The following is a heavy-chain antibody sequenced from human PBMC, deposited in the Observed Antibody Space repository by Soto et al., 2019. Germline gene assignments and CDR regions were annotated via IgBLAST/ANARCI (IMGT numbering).Heavy chain of an antibody. CDR2: IYSGGSA. D-gene: IGHD5-18*01. CDR3: VRDWADTAADEGDYYGMDV. J-gene: IGHJ6*02. CDR1: GFSVSSNF. Sequence: EVQLVESGGGLIQPGGSLRLSCAASGFSVSSNFISWVRQAPGKGLEWVSIIYSGGSADYGDSVKGRFTISRDTLKNTVYLQMNSLRAEDTAVYYCVRDWADTAADEGDYYGMDVWGQGTTVTVSS. V-gene: IGHV3-53*01.